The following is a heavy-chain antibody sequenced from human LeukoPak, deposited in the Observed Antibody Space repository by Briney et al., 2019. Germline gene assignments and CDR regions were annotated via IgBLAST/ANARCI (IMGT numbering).Heavy chain of an antibody. CDR3: ANDREPSSSSPNWFDP. CDR1: GFRFSTYA. V-gene: IGHV3-23*01. Sequence: GGSLRLSCAASGFRFSTYAMSWVRQAPGKGLEWVSGISGRGDSTYYANSMKGRFTISRDNSKNTLYLQMSGLKAEDTAVYYCANDREPSSSSPNWFDPWGQGTLVTVSS. D-gene: IGHD2-2*01. J-gene: IGHJ5*02. CDR2: ISGRGDST.